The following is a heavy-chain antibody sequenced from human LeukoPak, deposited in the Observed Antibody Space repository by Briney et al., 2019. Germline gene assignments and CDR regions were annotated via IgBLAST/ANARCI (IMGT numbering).Heavy chain of an antibody. V-gene: IGHV5-51*01. CDR2: INPGDSDT. CDR3: ARRDQYYYGSGSYFEASWFDP. D-gene: IGHD3-10*01. Sequence: GESLQISCQASGYSFTSSWIGWARQMPGKGLEWMAIINPGDSDTRYSPSFQGQVTISADKSISTVYLQWGSLKASDTAMYYCARRDQYYYGSGSYFEASWFDPWGQGTLVTVSS. CDR1: GYSFTSSW. J-gene: IGHJ5*02.